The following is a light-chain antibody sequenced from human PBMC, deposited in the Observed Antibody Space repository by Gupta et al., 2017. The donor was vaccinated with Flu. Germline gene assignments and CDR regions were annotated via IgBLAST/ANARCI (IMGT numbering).Light chain of an antibody. V-gene: IGKV3-11*01. J-gene: IGKJ1*01. Sequence: GERPTLSCRASQSFSSYLAWYQQNPGQAPRLLIYDASNRATGIPARFSGSGYGTDFTLTISSLDPEDFVVYYCQQRYNWPWTFGQGTKVEIK. CDR1: QSFSSY. CDR2: DAS. CDR3: QQRYNWPWT.